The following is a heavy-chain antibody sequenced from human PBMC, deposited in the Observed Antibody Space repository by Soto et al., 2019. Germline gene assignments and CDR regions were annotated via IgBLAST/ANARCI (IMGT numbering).Heavy chain of an antibody. D-gene: IGHD2-2*01. CDR1: GYTFSNYG. V-gene: IGHV1-18*04. J-gene: IGHJ5*02. CDR3: AACTGPSCHRGRAWFDP. Sequence: QVQLVQSGAEVKKPGASVTVSCTASGYTFSNYGITWVRQAPGQGLEWMGWISTYNGNTNYAKKVQGRVTMTIDTSTSTAYMELRSRSSDDTDMYYCAACTGPSCHRGRAWFDPWGQGTLVTVSA. CDR2: ISTYNGNT.